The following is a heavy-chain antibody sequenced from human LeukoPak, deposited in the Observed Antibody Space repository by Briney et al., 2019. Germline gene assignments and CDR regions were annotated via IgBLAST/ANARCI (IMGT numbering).Heavy chain of an antibody. J-gene: IGHJ4*02. CDR2: IYSGGST. V-gene: IGHV3-53*01. CDR1: GFTVSSNY. Sequence: PGGSLRLSCAASGFTVSSNYMSWVRQAPGKGLEWVSVIYSGGSTYYADSVKGRFTISRDNSKNTLYLQMNSLRAEDTAVYYCARELTTPPNFGYWGQGTLVTVSS. D-gene: IGHD2-15*01. CDR3: ARELTTPPNFGY.